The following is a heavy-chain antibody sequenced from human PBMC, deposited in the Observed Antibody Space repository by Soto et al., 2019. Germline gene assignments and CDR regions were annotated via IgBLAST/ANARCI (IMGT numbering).Heavy chain of an antibody. Sequence: ASVKVSCKASGGTFSSYAISWVRQAPGQGLEWMGGIIPIFGTANYAQKFQGRVTITADESTSTAYMELSSLRSEDTAVYYCARDPEYCSGGSCYASADYWGQGTLVTVSS. D-gene: IGHD2-15*01. CDR1: GGTFSSYA. CDR2: IIPIFGTA. J-gene: IGHJ4*02. V-gene: IGHV1-69*13. CDR3: ARDPEYCSGGSCYASADY.